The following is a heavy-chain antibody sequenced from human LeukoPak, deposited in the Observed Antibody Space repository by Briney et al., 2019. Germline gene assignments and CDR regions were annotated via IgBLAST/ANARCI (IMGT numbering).Heavy chain of an antibody. V-gene: IGHV3-23*01. CDR2: ISPGGGTT. CDR3: AKDQDIVVVPAAEYFDY. Sequence: PGGSLRLSCGVSGFAFGSEAMNWVRQSPARGLEWVASISPGGGTTYYADSVKGRFTISRDNSNNTLYVQMSSLRAEDTAVYYCAKDQDIVVVPAAEYFDYWGQGTLVTVSS. CDR1: GFAFGSEA. D-gene: IGHD2-2*01. J-gene: IGHJ4*02.